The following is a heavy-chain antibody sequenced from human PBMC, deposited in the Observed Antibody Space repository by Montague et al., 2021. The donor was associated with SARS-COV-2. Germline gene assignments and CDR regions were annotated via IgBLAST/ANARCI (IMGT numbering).Heavy chain of an antibody. CDR2: INYGGST. CDR3: ARGAPGY. J-gene: IGHJ4*02. Sequence: SETLSHTCAVYGGSLSDYHWTWIRQSPGGGLEWIGQINYGGSTKYNPSLRSRVTISIDTSKNQSSLKLTSVTAADTAVYYCARGAPGYWGQGTLVTVSS. D-gene: IGHD1-1*01. V-gene: IGHV4-34*01. CDR1: GGSLSDYH.